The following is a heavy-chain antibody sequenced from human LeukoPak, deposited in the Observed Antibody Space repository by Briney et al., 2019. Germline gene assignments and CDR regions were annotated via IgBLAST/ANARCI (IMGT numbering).Heavy chain of an antibody. D-gene: IGHD5-12*01. CDR3: ATANIPPDYYVDIVATAGY. CDR2: ISGSGGST. J-gene: IGHJ4*02. V-gene: IGHV3-23*01. Sequence: PGGSLRLSCAASGFTFSSYAMSWVRQAPGKGLEWVSAISGSGGSTYYADSVKGRFTISRDNSKNTLYLQMNSLRAEDTAVYYCATANIPPDYYVDIVATAGYWGQGTLVTVSS. CDR1: GFTFSSYA.